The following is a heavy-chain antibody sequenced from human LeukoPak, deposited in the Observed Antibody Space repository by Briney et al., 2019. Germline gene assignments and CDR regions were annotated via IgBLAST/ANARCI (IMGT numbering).Heavy chain of an antibody. CDR3: AKDRRAQYCSGGSCYHDAFDI. V-gene: IGHV3-30*18. J-gene: IGHJ3*02. Sequence: GGSLRLSCAASGFTFSSYGMHWVRQAPGKGLEWVAVISYDGSNKYYADSVKGRFTISRDNSKNTLYLQMNSLRAEDTAVYYCAKDRRAQYCSGGSCYHDAFDIWGQGTMVTVSS. CDR2: ISYDGSNK. CDR1: GFTFSSYG. D-gene: IGHD2-15*01.